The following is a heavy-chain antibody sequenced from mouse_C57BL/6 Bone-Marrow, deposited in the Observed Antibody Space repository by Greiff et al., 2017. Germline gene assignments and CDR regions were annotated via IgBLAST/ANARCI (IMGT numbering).Heavy chain of an antibody. CDR1: GYTFTSYG. CDR3: ARSLRYYGSSSFDC. J-gene: IGHJ2*01. V-gene: IGHV1-81*01. D-gene: IGHD1-1*01. Sequence: QVQLQQSGAELARPGASVKLSCKASGYTFTSYGISWVKQRTGQGLEWIGEIYPRSGNTYYNEKFKGKATLTADKSSSTAYMELRSLTSEDSAVYFCARSLRYYGSSSFDCWGQGTTLTVSS. CDR2: IYPRSGNT.